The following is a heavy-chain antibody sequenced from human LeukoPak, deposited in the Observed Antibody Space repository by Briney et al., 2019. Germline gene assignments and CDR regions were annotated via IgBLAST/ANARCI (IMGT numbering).Heavy chain of an antibody. J-gene: IGHJ4*02. D-gene: IGHD4-23*01. CDR3: AGVRSTVGWRSFDY. CDR2: IYSSGST. V-gene: IGHV4-4*09. Sequence: SETLSLTCTVSGGSISSYYWSWIRQPPGKGLEWIGYIYSSGSTNYNPSLKSRVTISVDTSKNQFSLELNSVTAADTAVYYCAGVRSTVGWRSFDYWGQGILVTVSS. CDR1: GGSISSYY.